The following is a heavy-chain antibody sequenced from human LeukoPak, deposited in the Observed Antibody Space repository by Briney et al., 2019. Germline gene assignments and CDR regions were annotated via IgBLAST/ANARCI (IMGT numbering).Heavy chain of an antibody. CDR2: ISGPGDST. Sequence: GTSLRLSCAASGFTFSTYAMSWVRQAPGKGLEWVSGISGPGDSTYYADSVKGRFTISRDNSKNTLYLHMNSLKDEDTAIYYCVKLGRFVVVNTWDAFDYWGQGTLVTVSS. CDR3: VKLGRFVVVNTWDAFDY. CDR1: GFTFSTYA. V-gene: IGHV3-23*01. D-gene: IGHD2-21*01. J-gene: IGHJ4*02.